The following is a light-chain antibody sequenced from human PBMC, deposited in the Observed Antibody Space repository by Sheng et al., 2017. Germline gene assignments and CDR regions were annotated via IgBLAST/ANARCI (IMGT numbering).Light chain of an antibody. CDR3: HVWDSSRDQVV. Sequence: SYVLTQPPSVSVAPGQTATASLWGTGIGDKVVHWYQQRPGPGPLYWSSMMTPTGPQGSLSDSLASNSGNTATLTIIRVEXGDEADYYCHVWDSSRDQVVFGGGTKLTVL. V-gene: IGLV3-21*02. CDR2: MTP. J-gene: IGLJ2*01. CDR1: GIGDKV.